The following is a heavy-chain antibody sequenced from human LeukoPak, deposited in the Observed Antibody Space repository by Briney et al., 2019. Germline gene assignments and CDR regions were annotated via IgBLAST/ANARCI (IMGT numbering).Heavy chain of an antibody. D-gene: IGHD6-13*01. J-gene: IGHJ4*02. V-gene: IGHV3-15*01. Sequence: KPGGSLRLSXAASGFTFSNAWLSWVRQAPGKGLEWVGRIKSKTDGGTTDYAAPVKGRFTISRDDSKTTLYLQMNSLKTEDTAVYYCTTDDPRWYAYWGQGTLVTVSS. CDR1: GFTFSNAW. CDR2: IKSKTDGGTT. CDR3: TTDDPRWYAY.